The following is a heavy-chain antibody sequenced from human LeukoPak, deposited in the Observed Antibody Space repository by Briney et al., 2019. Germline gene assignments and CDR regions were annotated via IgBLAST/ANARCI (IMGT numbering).Heavy chain of an antibody. D-gene: IGHD3-10*01. CDR1: GFTFDDYG. J-gene: IGHJ4*02. CDR2: ISWNGGST. CDR3: AREETRITMLRGVTYFDY. Sequence: TGGSLRLSCAASGFTFDDYGMSWVRQAPGKGLEWVSFISWNGGSTGYADSVKGRFTISRDNAKNSLYLQMSSLRAEDTALYYCAREETRITMLRGVTYFDYWGQGTLVTVSS. V-gene: IGHV3-20*04.